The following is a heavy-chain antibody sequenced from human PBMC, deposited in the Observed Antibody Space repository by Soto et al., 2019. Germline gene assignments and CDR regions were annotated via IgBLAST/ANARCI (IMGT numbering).Heavy chain of an antibody. Sequence: QVQLVQSGAEVKKPGSSVKVSCKASGGTFSSYAISWVRQAPGQGLEWMGGIIPIFGTANYAQKFQGRVTITADDSTSTAYMELSSLRSEDTAVYYCARNLVYCSGGSCYYALDYWGQGTLVTVSS. D-gene: IGHD2-15*01. V-gene: IGHV1-69*12. CDR2: IIPIFGTA. J-gene: IGHJ4*02. CDR1: GGTFSSYA. CDR3: ARNLVYCSGGSCYYALDY.